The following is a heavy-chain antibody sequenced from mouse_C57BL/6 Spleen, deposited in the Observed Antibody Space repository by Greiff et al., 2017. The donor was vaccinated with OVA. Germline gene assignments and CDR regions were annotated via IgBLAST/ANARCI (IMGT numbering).Heavy chain of an antibody. CDR1: GYTFTSYW. D-gene: IGHD2-4*01. J-gene: IGHJ2*01. CDR2: INPSSGYT. CDR3: ASPYDSDSYFDY. Sequence: VQLQQSGADLAKPGASVKLSCKASGYTFTSYWMHWVKQRPGQGLEWIGYINPSSGYTKYNQKFKDKATLTADKSSSTAYMQLSSLTYEDSAVYYCASPYDSDSYFDYWGQGTTLTVSS. V-gene: IGHV1-7*01.